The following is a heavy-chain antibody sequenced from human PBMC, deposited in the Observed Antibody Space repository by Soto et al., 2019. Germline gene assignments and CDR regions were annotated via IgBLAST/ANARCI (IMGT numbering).Heavy chain of an antibody. V-gene: IGHV1-69*01. CDR2: IIPIFGTA. Sequence: QVQRVQSGAEVKKPGSSVKVSCKASGGTFSSYAISWVRQAPGQGLEWMGGIIPIFGTANYAQKFQGRVTITADESTSTAYMELSSLRSEDTAVYYCARDISGYSSSWDIFDYWGQGTLVTVSS. D-gene: IGHD6-13*01. CDR3: ARDISGYSSSWDIFDY. J-gene: IGHJ4*02. CDR1: GGTFSSYA.